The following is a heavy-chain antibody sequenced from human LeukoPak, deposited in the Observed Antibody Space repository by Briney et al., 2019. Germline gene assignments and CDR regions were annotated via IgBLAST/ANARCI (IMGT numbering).Heavy chain of an antibody. V-gene: IGHV3-73*01. CDR1: GFTFSGSA. Sequence: GGSLRLSCAASGFTFSGSAMHWVRQASGKGLEWVGRIRSKANSYATAYAASVKGRFTISRDDSKNTAYLQMNNLKTEDTAVYYRTRLSSTTVTTHPWGQGTMVTVSS. CDR2: IRSKANSYAT. D-gene: IGHD4-17*01. CDR3: TRLSSTTVTTHP. J-gene: IGHJ3*01.